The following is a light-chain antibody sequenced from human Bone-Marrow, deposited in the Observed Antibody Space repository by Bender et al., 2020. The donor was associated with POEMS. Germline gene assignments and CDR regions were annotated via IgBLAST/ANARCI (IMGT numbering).Light chain of an antibody. CDR2: VNSDGSH. Sequence: VLTQSPSASASLGASVKLTCTLSSGHSTYVIGWHQQQADKGPRFLMKVNSDGSHSRGDGIPDRFSGSSSGAERYLIISSLRSEDEADYYCQAWGAGILVFGGRTKLTVL. J-gene: IGLJ2*01. CDR3: QAWGAGILV. V-gene: IGLV4-69*01. CDR1: SGHSTYV.